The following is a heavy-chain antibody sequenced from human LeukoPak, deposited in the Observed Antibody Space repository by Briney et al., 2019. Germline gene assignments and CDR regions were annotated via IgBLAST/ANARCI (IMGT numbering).Heavy chain of an antibody. CDR1: GYSISSGYY. V-gene: IGHV4-38-2*02. D-gene: IGHD2-15*01. J-gene: IGHJ4*02. CDR3: ARETHCSGGSCYVP. CDR2: IYHSGST. Sequence: SETLSLTCTVSGYSISSGYYWGWIRQPPGKGLEWIGSIYHSGSTYYNPSLKSRVTISVDTSKNQFPLKLSSVTAADTAVYYCARETHCSGGSCYVPWGQGTLVTVSS.